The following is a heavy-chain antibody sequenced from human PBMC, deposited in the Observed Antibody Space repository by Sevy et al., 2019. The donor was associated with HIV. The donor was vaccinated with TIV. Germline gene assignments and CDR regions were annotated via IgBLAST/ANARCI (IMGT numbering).Heavy chain of an antibody. Sequence: GGSLRLSCAASGFTFSSYSMNWVRQAPAKGLEWVSSISSSSYIYYADSVKGRFTISRDNAKNSLYLQMNSLRAEDTAVYYCARDAALSNYYDSSGYPNAFDIWGQGTMVTVSS. V-gene: IGHV3-21*01. J-gene: IGHJ3*02. CDR2: ISSSSYI. CDR3: ARDAALSNYYDSSGYPNAFDI. CDR1: GFTFSSYS. D-gene: IGHD3-22*01.